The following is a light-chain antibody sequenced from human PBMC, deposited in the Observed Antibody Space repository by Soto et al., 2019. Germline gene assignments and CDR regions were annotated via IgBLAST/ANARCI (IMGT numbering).Light chain of an antibody. CDR3: CSYAGSTTYV. J-gene: IGLJ1*01. V-gene: IGLV2-23*01. CDR1: SSDVGSYNL. CDR2: EDT. Sequence: QSALTQPASVSGSPGQSITISCTGTSSDVGSYNLVSWYQQHPGKAPKLMIYEDTKRPSGVSNRFSGSKSGNTASLTISGLQAEDEADYCCCSYAGSTTYVFGTGTKLTVL.